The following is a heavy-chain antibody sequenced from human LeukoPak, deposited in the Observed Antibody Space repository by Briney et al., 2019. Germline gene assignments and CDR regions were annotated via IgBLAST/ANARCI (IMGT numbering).Heavy chain of an antibody. Sequence: PGGSLRLSCAASGFTFDDYAMHWVRQAPGKGLEWVSGISWNSGSIGYADSVKGRFTISRDNAKNSLYLQMNSLRAEDMALYYCAKGVGATYEGDAFDIWGQGTMVTVSS. CDR1: GFTFDDYA. V-gene: IGHV3-9*03. CDR2: ISWNSGSI. D-gene: IGHD1-26*01. CDR3: AKGVGATYEGDAFDI. J-gene: IGHJ3*02.